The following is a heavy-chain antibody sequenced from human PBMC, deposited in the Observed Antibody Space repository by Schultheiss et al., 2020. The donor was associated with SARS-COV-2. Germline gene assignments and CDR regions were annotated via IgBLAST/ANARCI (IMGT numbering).Heavy chain of an antibody. CDR3: AKDMSGYSNHFDY. CDR1: GFTFDDYA. CDR2: ISWNGGSL. V-gene: IGHV3-9*01. J-gene: IGHJ4*02. Sequence: GGSLRLSCAGFGFTFDDYAMHWVRQAPGKGLEWVSSISWNGGSLAYAESVKGRLTISRDNAKNSLYLQMNSLRAEDTALYYCAKDMSGYSNHFDYWGQGTLVTVSS. D-gene: IGHD4-11*01.